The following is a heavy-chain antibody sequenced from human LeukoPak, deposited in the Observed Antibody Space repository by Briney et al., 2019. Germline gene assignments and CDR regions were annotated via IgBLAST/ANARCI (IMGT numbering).Heavy chain of an antibody. Sequence: PSETLSLTCTVSGGSINSYYWGWIRQPAGKGLEWIGRIYTTGSTNYNPSLESRVTMSVDTSKNQFSLKLTSVTAADTAMYYCARAGYTISYYSLDYWGQGTLVTAPS. V-gene: IGHV4-4*07. CDR2: IYTTGST. J-gene: IGHJ4*02. CDR3: ARAGYTISYYSLDY. D-gene: IGHD1-26*01. CDR1: GGSINSYY.